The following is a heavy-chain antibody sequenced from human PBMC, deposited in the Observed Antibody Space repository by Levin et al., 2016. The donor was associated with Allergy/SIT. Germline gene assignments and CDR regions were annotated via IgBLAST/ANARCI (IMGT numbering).Heavy chain of an antibody. D-gene: IGHD6-19*01. V-gene: IGHV3-23*01. CDR2: ISGSGGST. CDR3: AKDPVAGEGSYGMDV. Sequence: WIRQPPGKGLEWVSAISGSGGSTYYADSVKGRFTISRDNSKNTLYLQMNSLRAEDTAVYYCAKDPVAGEGSYGMDVWGQGTTVTVSS. J-gene: IGHJ6*02.